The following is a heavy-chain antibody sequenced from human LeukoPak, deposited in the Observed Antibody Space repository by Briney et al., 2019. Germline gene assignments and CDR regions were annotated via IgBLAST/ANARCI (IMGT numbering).Heavy chain of an antibody. D-gene: IGHD1-7*01. CDR2: IYYSGST. Sequence: SETLSLTCTVSGGSISSGGYYWSWIRQHPGKGLEWIGYIYYSGSTYYNPSLKSRVTISVDTSKNQFSLKLSSVTAADTAVYYCARGGITGTTLDYWGQGTLVTVSS. J-gene: IGHJ4*02. V-gene: IGHV4-31*03. CDR1: GGSISSGGYY. CDR3: ARGGITGTTLDY.